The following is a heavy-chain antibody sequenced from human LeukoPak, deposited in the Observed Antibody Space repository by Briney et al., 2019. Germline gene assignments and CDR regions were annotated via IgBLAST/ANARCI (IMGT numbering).Heavy chain of an antibody. J-gene: IGHJ6*02. V-gene: IGHV3-33*01. Sequence: GGSLRLSCAASGFTFSSYGMHWVRQAPGKGLEWVAVIWYDGSNKYYADSVKGRFTISRDNSKNTLYLQMNSLRAEDTAVYYCARDRYSSSASGMDVWGQGTTVAVSS. CDR2: IWYDGSNK. CDR1: GFTFSSYG. CDR3: ARDRYSSSASGMDV. D-gene: IGHD6-6*01.